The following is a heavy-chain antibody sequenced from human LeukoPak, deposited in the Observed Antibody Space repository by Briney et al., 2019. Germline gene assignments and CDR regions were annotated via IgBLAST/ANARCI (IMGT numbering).Heavy chain of an antibody. CDR2: IYSSGST. CDR1: GGSISGYY. D-gene: IGHD3-10*01. V-gene: IGHV4-59*01. J-gene: IGHJ5*02. Sequence: PSETLSLTCTVSGGSISGYYWSWIRQPPGKGLEWIGYIYSSGSTNYNPSLKSRVTISIDTSKNQFSLKLSSVTAADTAVYYCARDRENYYGSGELSWFDPWGQGTLVTVSS. CDR3: ARDRENYYGSGELSWFDP.